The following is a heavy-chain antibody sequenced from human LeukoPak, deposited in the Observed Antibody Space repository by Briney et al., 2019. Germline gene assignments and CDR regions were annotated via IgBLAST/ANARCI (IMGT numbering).Heavy chain of an antibody. D-gene: IGHD2-2*02. CDR3: ARVAAYCSSTSCYTHDY. CDR2: IIPILGIA. V-gene: IGHV1-69*04. CDR1: GGTFSSYA. J-gene: IGHJ4*02. Sequence: ASVKVSCKASGGTFSSYAISWVRQAPGQGLEWMGRIIPILGIANYAQKFQGRVTITADKSTSTAYMELSSLRSEDTAVYYCARVAAYCSSTSCYTHDYWGQGTLVTVSS.